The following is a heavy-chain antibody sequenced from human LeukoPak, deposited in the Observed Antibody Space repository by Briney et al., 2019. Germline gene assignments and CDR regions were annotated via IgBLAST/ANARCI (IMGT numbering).Heavy chain of an antibody. V-gene: IGHV1-24*01. J-gene: IGHJ5*02. CDR2: FDPEDGET. CDR1: GYTLTELS. CDR3: AEDGIRDFDWSA. D-gene: IGHD3-9*01. Sequence: GASVKVSCKVSGYTLTELSMHWVRQAPGKGLEWMGGFDPEDGETIYAQKFQGRVTMTEDTSTDTAYMELSSLRSEDTAVFFQAEDGIRDFDWSAWGQGTLVTVSS.